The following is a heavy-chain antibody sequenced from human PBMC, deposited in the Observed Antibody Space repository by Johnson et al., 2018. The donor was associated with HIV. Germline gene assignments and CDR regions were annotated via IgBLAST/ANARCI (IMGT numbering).Heavy chain of an antibody. Sequence: VHLVESGGGVVQPGRSLRLSCAASGFTFSSYAMHWVRQAPGKGLEWVAVISYDGSNKYYADSVKGRFTISRDNSKNTLYLQMNSLRAEDTAVYYCARGGYYDSKPYDAFDIWGQGTMVTVSS. D-gene: IGHD3-22*01. CDR2: ISYDGSNK. V-gene: IGHV3-30-3*01. CDR3: ARGGYYDSKPYDAFDI. CDR1: GFTFSSYA. J-gene: IGHJ3*02.